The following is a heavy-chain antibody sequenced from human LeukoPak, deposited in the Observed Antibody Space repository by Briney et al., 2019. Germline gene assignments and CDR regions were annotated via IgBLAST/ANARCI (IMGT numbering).Heavy chain of an antibody. CDR3: ARDRPGMDAFDI. CDR1: GGSISSYY. Sequence: SETLSLTCTVSGGSISSYYWSWIRQPPGKGLEWIGYIYYSGSTNYNPSLKSRVTISVDTSKNQFSLKLSSVTAADTAVYYCARDRPGMDAFDIWGQGTMVTVSS. CDR2: IYYSGST. V-gene: IGHV4-59*01. D-gene: IGHD6-13*01. J-gene: IGHJ3*02.